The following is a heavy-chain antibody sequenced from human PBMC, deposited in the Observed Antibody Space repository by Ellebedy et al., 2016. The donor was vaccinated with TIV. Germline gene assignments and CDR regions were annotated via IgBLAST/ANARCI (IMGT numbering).Heavy chain of an antibody. CDR3: ARSSSWYEVYFQH. CDR1: GGSFSGYY. V-gene: IGHV4-34*01. Sequence: MPSETLSLTCAVYGGSFSGYYWSWIRQPPGKGLEWIGEINHSGSTNYNPSLKSRVTISVDTYKNQFSLKLSSVTAADTAVYYCARSSSWYEVYFQHWGQGTLVTVSS. J-gene: IGHJ1*01. D-gene: IGHD6-13*01. CDR2: INHSGST.